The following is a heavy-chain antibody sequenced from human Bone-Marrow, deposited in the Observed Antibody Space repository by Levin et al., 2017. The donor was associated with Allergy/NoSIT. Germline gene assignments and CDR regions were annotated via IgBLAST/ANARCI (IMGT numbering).Heavy chain of an antibody. J-gene: IGHJ4*02. CDR2: FDPEDGET. CDR1: GYTLTELS. CDR3: ATERMITFGGVIITNPVFDY. D-gene: IGHD3-16*02. V-gene: IGHV1-24*01. Sequence: GESLKISCKVSGYTLTELSMHWVRQAPGKGLEWMGGFDPEDGETIYAQKFQGRVTMTEDTSTDTAYMELSSLRSEDTAVYYCATERMITFGGVIITNPVFDYWGQGTLVTVSS.